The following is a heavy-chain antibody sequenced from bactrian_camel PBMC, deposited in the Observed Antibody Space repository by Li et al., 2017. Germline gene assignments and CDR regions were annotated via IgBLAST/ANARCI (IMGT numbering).Heavy chain of an antibody. CDR1: GHSRGSNC. D-gene: IGHD1*01. CDR3: AVNWFEPVCLLSSDGQYNY. V-gene: IGHV3S55*01. CDR2: IRRSGGET. Sequence: HVQLVESGGGSVQAGGSLRLSCVVSGHSRGSNCVGWYRLPPGRAPAEREGIAAIRRSGGETWYANSVKGRVTISQDYAKNTMYLQMNSLKEEDTAMYYCAVNWFEPVCLLSSDGQYNYWGQGTQVTVS. J-gene: IGHJ4*01.